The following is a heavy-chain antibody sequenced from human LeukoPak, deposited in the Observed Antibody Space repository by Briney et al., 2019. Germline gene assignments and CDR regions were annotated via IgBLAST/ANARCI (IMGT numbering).Heavy chain of an antibody. D-gene: IGHD6-13*01. J-gene: IGHJ3*02. CDR1: GYTLTELS. CDR2: FDPEDGKT. CDR3: ARDLRGIAAAGTGAFDI. Sequence: ASVKVSCKVSGYTLTELSMHWVRQAPGKGLEWMGGFDPEDGKTIYAQKFQGRVTMTTDTSTSTAYMGLSSLRSDDTAVYYCARDLRGIAAAGTGAFDIWGQGTMVTVSS. V-gene: IGHV1-24*01.